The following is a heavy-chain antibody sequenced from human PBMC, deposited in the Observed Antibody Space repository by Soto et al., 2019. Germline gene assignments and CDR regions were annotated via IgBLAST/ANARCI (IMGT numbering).Heavy chain of an antibody. D-gene: IGHD5-18*01. CDR2: TRNKANSYTT. Sequence: VQLVESGGGVVQPGRSLRLSCAASGFTFSDHYMDWVRQAPGKGLEWVGRTRNKANSYTTEYAASVKGRFTISRDDSKNSLYLQMNSLKTEDTAVYYCARDVSGGYSYGSWGQGTLVTVSS. CDR3: ARDVSGGYSYGS. V-gene: IGHV3-72*01. CDR1: GFTFSDHY. J-gene: IGHJ5*02.